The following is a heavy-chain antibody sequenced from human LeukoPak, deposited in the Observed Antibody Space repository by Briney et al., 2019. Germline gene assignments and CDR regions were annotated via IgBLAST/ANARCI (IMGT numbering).Heavy chain of an antibody. V-gene: IGHV3-23*01. CDR1: GFAFSSYA. D-gene: IGHD4-17*01. Sequence: PGGSLRLSCAASGFAFSSYAMTWVRQAPEKGLEWVSSINSDGYTKYADSVKGRFTMSRDSSKNALYLQMNSLRVEDTAIYYCGRDPNGDYIGAFDFWGQGTMVTVSS. J-gene: IGHJ3*01. CDR2: INSDGYT. CDR3: GRDPNGDYIGAFDF.